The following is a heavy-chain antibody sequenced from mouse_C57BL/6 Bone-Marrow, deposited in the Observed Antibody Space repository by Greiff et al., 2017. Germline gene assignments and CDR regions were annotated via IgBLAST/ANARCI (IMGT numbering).Heavy chain of an antibody. CDR1: GYTFTSYW. J-gene: IGHJ3*01. Sequence: LQQPGAELVMPGASVKLSCKASGYTFTSYWMHWVKQRPGQGLEWIGEIDPSDSYTNYNQKFKGKSTLTVDKSSSTAYMQLSSLTSEDSAVYYCANYVGFAYWGQGTLVTVSA. CDR2: IDPSDSYT. CDR3: ANYVGFAY. D-gene: IGHD2-4*01. V-gene: IGHV1-69*01.